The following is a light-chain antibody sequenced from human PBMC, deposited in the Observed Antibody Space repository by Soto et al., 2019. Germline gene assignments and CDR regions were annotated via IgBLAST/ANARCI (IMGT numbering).Light chain of an antibody. CDR2: GNT. CDR3: CSYAGSYTFV. V-gene: IGLV1-40*01. CDR1: SSNIGSSFD. J-gene: IGLJ1*01. Sequence: QSVLTQPPSVSGAPGQRVTISCTGSSSNIGSSFDVHWYQHLPGTAPKLLIYGNTNRPSGVPDRFSGSKSGNSASLAITGLQAEDEADYYCCSYAGSYTFVFGTGTKLTVL.